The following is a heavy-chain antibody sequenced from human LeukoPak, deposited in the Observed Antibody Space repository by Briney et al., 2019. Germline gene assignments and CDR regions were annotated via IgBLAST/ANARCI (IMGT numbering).Heavy chain of an antibody. CDR1: GFTFSSYS. D-gene: IGHD6-19*01. Sequence: PGGSLRLSCAASGFTFSSYSMNWVRQAPGKGLEWVSSISSSSSYIYYADSVKGRFTISRDNAKNSLYLQMNSLRAEDTAVYYCARVGGPRAGACHIWGQGTMVTVSS. CDR2: ISSSSSYI. V-gene: IGHV3-21*01. J-gene: IGHJ3*02. CDR3: ARVGGPRAGACHI.